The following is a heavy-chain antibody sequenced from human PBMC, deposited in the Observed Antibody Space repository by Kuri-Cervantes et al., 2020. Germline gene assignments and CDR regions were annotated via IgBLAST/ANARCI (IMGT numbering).Heavy chain of an antibody. Sequence: GGSLRLSCAASGFTFSSYGMHWVRQAPGKGLEWVAVIWYDGSNKYYADSVKGRFTISRDNSKNTLYLQMNSLRAEDTALYYCAKAKNFDWSTNIDYWGQGTLVTVSS. CDR3: AKAKNFDWSTNIDY. V-gene: IGHV3-30*02. D-gene: IGHD3-9*01. J-gene: IGHJ4*02. CDR1: GFTFSSYG. CDR2: IWYDGSNK.